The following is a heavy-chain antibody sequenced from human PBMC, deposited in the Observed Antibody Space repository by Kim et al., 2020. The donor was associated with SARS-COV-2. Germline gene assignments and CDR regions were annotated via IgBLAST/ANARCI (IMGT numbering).Heavy chain of an antibody. CDR3: ARTCSSTSCYRPY. J-gene: IGHJ4*02. Sequence: NTTYAQKFQSRVTMTTDTSTSTVYMALRSLRSDDTAVFYCARTCSSTSCYRPYWGQGTLVTVSS. V-gene: IGHV1-18*01. D-gene: IGHD2-2*02. CDR2: NT.